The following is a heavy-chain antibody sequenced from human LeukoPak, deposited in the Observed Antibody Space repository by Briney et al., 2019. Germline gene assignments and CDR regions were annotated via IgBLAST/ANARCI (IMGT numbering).Heavy chain of an antibody. CDR2: IIPIFGTA. CDR1: GGTFSSYA. J-gene: IGHJ3*02. CDR3: ANRIPGHPAEDAFDI. D-gene: IGHD2-15*01. V-gene: IGHV1-69*05. Sequence: ASVKVSCKASGGTFSSYAISWVRQAPGQGLERMGRIIPIFGTANYAQKFQGRVTITTDESTSTAYMELSSLRSEDTAVYYCANRIPGHPAEDAFDIWGQGTMVTVSS.